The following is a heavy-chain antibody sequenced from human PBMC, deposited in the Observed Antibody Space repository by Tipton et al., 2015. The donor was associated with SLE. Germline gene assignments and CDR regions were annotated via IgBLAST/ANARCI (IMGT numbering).Heavy chain of an antibody. Sequence: TLSLTCSVSDGSITSYYWSWIRQPPGKELEWIGHIYYTGTTYYNPSLKSRLTLSMDTSKNQFSLRVSSVTAADTAVYYCARGGSITIFGVGTPHMDVWGKGTTVTVSS. CDR1: DGSITSYY. CDR2: IYYTGTT. CDR3: ARGGSITIFGVGTPHMDV. D-gene: IGHD3-3*01. V-gene: IGHV4-59*08. J-gene: IGHJ6*03.